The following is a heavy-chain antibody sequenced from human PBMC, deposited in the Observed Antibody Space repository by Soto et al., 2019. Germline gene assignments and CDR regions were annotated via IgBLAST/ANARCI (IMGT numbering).Heavy chain of an antibody. CDR1: GFTFSSYW. J-gene: IGHJ4*02. Sequence: EVQLVESGGGLVQPGGSLRLSCAASGFTFSSYWMHWVRQAPGKGLVWVSRINSDGSSTSYADSVKGRFTISRGNAKNTRYLQMNSLRAEDTAVYYCARGQTTYVPAATRFDYWGQGTLVTVSS. CDR2: INSDGSST. D-gene: IGHD2-2*01. CDR3: ARGQTTYVPAATRFDY. V-gene: IGHV3-74*01.